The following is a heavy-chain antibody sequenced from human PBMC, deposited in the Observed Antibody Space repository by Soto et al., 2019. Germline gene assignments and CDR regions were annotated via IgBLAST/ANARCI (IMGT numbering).Heavy chain of an antibody. CDR1: GGSFSGYY. J-gene: IGHJ4*02. CDR3: ARGAVVPAAMQAFDY. V-gene: IGHV4-34*01. D-gene: IGHD2-2*01. Sequence: SETLSLTCAVYGGSFSGYYWSWIRQPPGKGLEWIGEINHSGSTNYNPSLKSRVTISVDTSKNQFSLKLSSVTAADTAVYYCARGAVVPAAMQAFDYWGQGTLVTVSS. CDR2: INHSGST.